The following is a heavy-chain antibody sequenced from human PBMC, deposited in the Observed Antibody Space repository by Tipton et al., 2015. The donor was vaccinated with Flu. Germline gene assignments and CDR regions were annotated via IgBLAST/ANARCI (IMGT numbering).Heavy chain of an antibody. J-gene: IGHJ4*02. Sequence: SLRLSCVASEFIFSNYFMGWVRQAPGKGLEWVANIKQDGGDTYYVDSVKGRFTISRDNAKNSLYLQMNSLSVEDTAVYYCARDGAYFFDYWGQGTLVTVSS. CDR2: IKQDGGDT. D-gene: IGHD3-16*01. V-gene: IGHV3-7*01. CDR1: EFIFSNYF. CDR3: ARDGAYFFDY.